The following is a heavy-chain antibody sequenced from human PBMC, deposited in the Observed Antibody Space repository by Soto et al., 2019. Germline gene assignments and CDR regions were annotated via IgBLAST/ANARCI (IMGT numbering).Heavy chain of an antibody. J-gene: IGHJ4*02. CDR2: ISSSGGST. V-gene: IGHV3-23*01. D-gene: IGHD2-15*01. Sequence: GGSLRLSCAASGFTFSSNAMSWVRQAPGEGLEWVSGISSSGGSTYYADSVKGRFTISRDNSKNMLYLQMNNLRAEDTAVYYCAKAQGGSYFDYWGQGTLVTVSS. CDR1: GFTFSSNA. CDR3: AKAQGGSYFDY.